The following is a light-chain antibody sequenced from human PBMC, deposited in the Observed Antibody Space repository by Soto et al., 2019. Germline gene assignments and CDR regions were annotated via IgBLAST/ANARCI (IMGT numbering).Light chain of an antibody. J-gene: IGKJ1*01. Sequence: EIVLTQSPGTLSLPPGERVTLSCRASQSVSSSYLAWYQQKPGQAPRLLIYGASSRATGIPDRFSGSGSGTDFTLTISRLEPEDFAVYYCQLRRTFGQGTKVDIK. CDR2: GAS. CDR3: QLRRT. CDR1: QSVSSSY. V-gene: IGKV3-20*01.